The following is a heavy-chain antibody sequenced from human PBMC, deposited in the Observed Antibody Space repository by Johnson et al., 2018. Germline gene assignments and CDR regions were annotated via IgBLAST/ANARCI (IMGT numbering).Heavy chain of an antibody. CDR2: IYPGDSDT. Sequence: VQLVQSGAEVKKPGESLKISCKGSGYSFTSYWIGWVRQMPGKGLEWKGIIYPGDSDTRYSASFQGQVTISADKSLSSAYLKWSSLKASDTAMYYCARGSVSGTYYYYYYMDVWGTGTTVTVSS. D-gene: IGHD1-26*01. CDR3: ARGSVSGTYYYYYYMDV. J-gene: IGHJ6*03. CDR1: GYSFTSYW. V-gene: IGHV5-51*03.